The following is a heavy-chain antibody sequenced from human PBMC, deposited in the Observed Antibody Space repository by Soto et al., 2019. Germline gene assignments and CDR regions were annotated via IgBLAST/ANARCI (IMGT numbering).Heavy chain of an antibody. J-gene: IGHJ5*01. CDR2: LSCSGCT. CDR3: ARDVGLQDDSGYYDVWSAKQNCFDS. D-gene: IGHD3-3*01. Sequence: SETLSLTWSASGSSISPYYWSWIRQPPGKILERIGYLSCSGCTNYNPSLKSRVTISADTSKNQFSLQHNTCHAADTPAHYCARDVGLQDDSGYYDVWSAKQNCFDSWGQGTLVTVSS. V-gene: IGHV4-59*01. CDR1: GSSISPYY.